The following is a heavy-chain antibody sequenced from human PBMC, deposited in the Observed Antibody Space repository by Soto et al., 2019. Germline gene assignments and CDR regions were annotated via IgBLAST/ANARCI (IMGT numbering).Heavy chain of an antibody. CDR2: ISAFKGNT. CDR1: GYTFTSYG. D-gene: IGHD6-13*01. V-gene: IGHV1-18*01. CDR3: ARGVSSGYAVDS. J-gene: IGHJ4*02. Sequence: VQLVQSGAEVKEPGASVKVSCKDSGYTFTSYGISWVRHAPGQGLEWLGWISAFKGNTNYAQKLQGRVTMTTDTSTRTAYMELRSLRSDDTAVYYCARGVSSGYAVDSWGQGTLVTVSS.